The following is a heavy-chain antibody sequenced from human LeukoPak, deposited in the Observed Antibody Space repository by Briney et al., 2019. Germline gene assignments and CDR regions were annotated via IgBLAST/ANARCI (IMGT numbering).Heavy chain of an antibody. CDR1: GGTFSSYA. Sequence: GASVKVSCKASGGTFSSYAISWVRQAPGQGLEWMGIINPSGGSTSYAQKFQGRVTMTRDMSTSTVYMELSSLRSEDTAVYYCARVGNSSGYYSDYYYHYMDVWGKGTTVTVSS. D-gene: IGHD3-22*01. CDR2: INPSGGST. V-gene: IGHV1-46*01. J-gene: IGHJ6*03. CDR3: ARVGNSSGYYSDYYYHYMDV.